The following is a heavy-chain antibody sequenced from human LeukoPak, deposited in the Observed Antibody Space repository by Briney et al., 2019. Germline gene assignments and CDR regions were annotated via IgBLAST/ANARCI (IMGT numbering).Heavy chain of an antibody. J-gene: IGHJ4*02. Sequence: PGGSLRLSCAASGFIYSNYGMTWVRQAPGKGLEWVANTNQDGSEKYYVDSVKGRFTISRDNAKNSLYLQMNSLRAEDTALYYCVKVSVAAPGSDFWGQGTLVTVSS. CDR1: GFIYSNYG. V-gene: IGHV3-7*01. CDR2: TNQDGSEK. D-gene: IGHD6-13*01. CDR3: VKVSVAAPGSDF.